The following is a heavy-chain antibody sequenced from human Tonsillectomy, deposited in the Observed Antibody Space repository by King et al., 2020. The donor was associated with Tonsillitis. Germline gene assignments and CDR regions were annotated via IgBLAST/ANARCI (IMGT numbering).Heavy chain of an antibody. J-gene: IGHJ5*02. CDR1: GFTFRGSA. CDR3: ARALVEVGASGWFDP. V-gene: IGHV3-30-3*01. D-gene: IGHD1-26*01. CDR2: ISYNGGNK. Sequence: VQLVESGGGVVQPGGSLRLSCAASGFTFRGSAMHWVRQAPGKGLEWVAAISYNGGNKYYAASAKGRFTISRDNSKNTLYVEMNSLRPEDTAVYYCARALVEVGASGWFDPWGQGTLVSVSS.